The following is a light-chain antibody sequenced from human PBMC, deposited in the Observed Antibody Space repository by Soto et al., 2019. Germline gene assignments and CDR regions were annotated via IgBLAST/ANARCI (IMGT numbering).Light chain of an antibody. V-gene: IGKV1-5*01. CDR2: DAS. Sequence: DIQMTQSPSTLSASVGDRVTISCRASQSIQTWLAWYQQKPGKAPNLLIFDASDLASGVSSRFSGSGSGAEFTLTINGLQPEDFATYYCQQAASFPITFGQGTRLEIK. CDR1: QSIQTW. J-gene: IGKJ5*01. CDR3: QQAASFPIT.